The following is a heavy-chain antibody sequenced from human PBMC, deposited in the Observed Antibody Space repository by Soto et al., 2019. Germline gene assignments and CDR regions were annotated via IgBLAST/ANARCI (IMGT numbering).Heavy chain of an antibody. Sequence: QLQLQESGPGLVKPSETLSLTCTVSNGSISSSSYYWGWIRQPPGKGLEWIGLIYYSGNTYYNPSLKSRAPLSVTTSKNQFSLRLSAVTAADAAVYYCAKRGYSFAYRTFDEWGQGTLVTVSS. D-gene: IGHD5-18*01. CDR2: IYYSGNT. CDR1: NGSISSSSYY. CDR3: AKRGYSFAYRTFDE. V-gene: IGHV4-39*01. J-gene: IGHJ4*02.